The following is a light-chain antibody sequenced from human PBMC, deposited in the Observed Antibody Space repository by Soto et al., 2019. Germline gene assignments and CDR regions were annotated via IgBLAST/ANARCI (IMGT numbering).Light chain of an antibody. J-gene: IGKJ2*01. V-gene: IGKV3-11*01. CDR1: QSISTY. CDR3: QQRNNWLYT. CDR2: DAS. Sequence: EIVLTQSPATLSLSPGERATLSCRASQSISTYLVLYQQKPGQAPRLLMYDASNRATGIPARFSGSGSGTDVTLTIRSLEPEDFAVDYCQQRNNWLYTFGQGTKLEIQ.